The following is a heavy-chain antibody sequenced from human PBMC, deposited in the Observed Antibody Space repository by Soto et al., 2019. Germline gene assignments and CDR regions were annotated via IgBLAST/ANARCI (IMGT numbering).Heavy chain of an antibody. Sequence: GGSLRLSCTASGFTFSSYAMSWVRQAPGKGLEWVSIISGSAGRTYYADSVKGRFTVSRDNSKNTLYLQMNSLRAEDTAVYYCAKVTSARVFYFGLDVWGQGTTVTISS. CDR2: ISGSAGRT. D-gene: IGHD2-2*01. CDR3: AKVTSARVFYFGLDV. J-gene: IGHJ6*02. V-gene: IGHV3-23*01. CDR1: GFTFSSYA.